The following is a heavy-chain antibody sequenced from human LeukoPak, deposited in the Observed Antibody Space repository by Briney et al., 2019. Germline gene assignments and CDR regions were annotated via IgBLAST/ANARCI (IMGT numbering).Heavy chain of an antibody. CDR1: GFTFGDYY. CDR3: VRERAYSTSSPAGY. J-gene: IGHJ4*02. Sequence: GGALRLSCAASGFTFGDYYMTWIRQAPGKGLEWISNINQNSYTIYYADSVRGRLTISRDNARNSLFLQMNILTAEDTAIYYCVRERAYSTSSPAGYWGQGTLVSVSS. V-gene: IGHV3-11*04. CDR2: INQNSYTI. D-gene: IGHD6-6*01.